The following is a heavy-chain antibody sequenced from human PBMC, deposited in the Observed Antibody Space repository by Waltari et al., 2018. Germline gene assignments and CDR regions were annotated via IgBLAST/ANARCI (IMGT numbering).Heavy chain of an antibody. J-gene: IGHJ5*02. CDR2: ISGNNGKT. D-gene: IGHD3-3*01. CDR1: GYTFSDYG. CDR3: ARERHRLMEEGYLMALDP. V-gene: IGHV1-18*01. Sequence: QVQLVQSGAEVKKPGASVKVSCKASGYTFSDYGISWVRQAPGQGLEWMGWISGNNGKTTHAQKFQGRLIMTEYTSATTVYMELTYRTSDDTAVYYCARERHRLMEEGYLMALDPWGQGTLVTVSS.